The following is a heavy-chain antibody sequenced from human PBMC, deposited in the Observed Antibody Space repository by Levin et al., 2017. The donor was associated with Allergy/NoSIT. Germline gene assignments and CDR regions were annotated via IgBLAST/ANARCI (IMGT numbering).Heavy chain of an antibody. D-gene: IGHD3-22*01. Sequence: SETLSLTCTVAGASISSSTYYWAWIRQPPGKGLEWIGSIYYTGATYYSPSLNSRVIISVDTSKNRFSLNLNSLTAAGTGVSYCARGDYDSSAEDWTFDPWGQGTLVTVSS. CDR3: ARGDYDSSAEDWTFDP. J-gene: IGHJ5*02. CDR2: IYYTGAT. V-gene: IGHV4-39*07. CDR1: GASISSSTYY.